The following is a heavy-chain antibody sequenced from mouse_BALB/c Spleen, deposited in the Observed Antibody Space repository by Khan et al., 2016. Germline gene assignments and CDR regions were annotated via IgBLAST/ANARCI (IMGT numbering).Heavy chain of an antibody. CDR2: INSNGGST. Sequence: EVALVESGGGLVQPGGSLKLSCAASGFTFSSYGISWVRQTPDKRLELVATINSNGGSTYYPDSVKGRFTISRDNAKNTLYLQMSSLKSEDTAMYYCARMARTINWGQGTTLTVSS. CDR1: GFTFSSYG. CDR3: ARMARTIN. V-gene: IGHV5-6-3*01. J-gene: IGHJ2*01.